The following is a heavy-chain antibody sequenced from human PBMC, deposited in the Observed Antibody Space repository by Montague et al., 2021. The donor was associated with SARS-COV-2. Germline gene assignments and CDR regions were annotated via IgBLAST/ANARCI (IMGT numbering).Heavy chain of an antibody. CDR3: AGLNWFGDNAFDV. CDR2: INWETDR. CDR1: GGSISSGYYY. J-gene: IGHJ3*01. D-gene: IGHD3-10*01. V-gene: IGHV2-70*13. Sequence: TLSLTCTVSGGSISSGYYYWVWIRQPPGKALEWLALINWETDRYFQTPLGTRLTISKDTSKNQVVLTVTDIDPVDTATYYCAGLNWFGDNAFDVWGQGILVTVSS.